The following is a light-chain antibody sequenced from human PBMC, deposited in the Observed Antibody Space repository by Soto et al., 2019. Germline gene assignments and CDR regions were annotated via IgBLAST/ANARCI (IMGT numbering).Light chain of an antibody. V-gene: IGKV1-9*01. CDR2: GAS. Sequence: DIQMTQYPSSVAAAVGDRVTITCRASQGISSYLAWYQQKAGKAPKLLIYGASTLQSGVPSRFSGSGSGTDFALTISSLQPEDFATYYCQQLNSYPRTFGPGTKVDIK. CDR3: QQLNSYPRT. CDR1: QGISSY. J-gene: IGKJ3*01.